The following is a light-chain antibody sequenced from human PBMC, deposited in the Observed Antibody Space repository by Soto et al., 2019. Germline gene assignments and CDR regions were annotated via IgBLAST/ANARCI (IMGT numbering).Light chain of an antibody. Sequence: EIVMTQSPATLSLSPGERATLSCRASQTIDNTLAWYQQRPGQAPRLLIYDASNRATGIPARFSGSGSGTDFTLTISSIDPEDFAVYYCQQRSNWPITFGQGTRLEI. CDR1: QTIDNT. J-gene: IGKJ5*01. V-gene: IGKV3-11*01. CDR2: DAS. CDR3: QQRSNWPIT.